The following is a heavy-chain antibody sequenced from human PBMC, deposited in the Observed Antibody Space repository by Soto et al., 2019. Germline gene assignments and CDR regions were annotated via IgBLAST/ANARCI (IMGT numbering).Heavy chain of an antibody. J-gene: IGHJ6*02. V-gene: IGHV1-69*13. D-gene: IGHD6-13*01. CDR1: GGTFSSYA. Sequence: GASVKVSCKASGGTFSSYAISWVRQAPGQGLEWMGGIIPIFGTANYAQKFQGRVTITADESTSTAYMELSSLRSEDTAVYYCAGGGDSSSWTGVQFSYYYGMDVWGQGTTVTVSS. CDR3: AGGGDSSSWTGVQFSYYYGMDV. CDR2: IIPIFGTA.